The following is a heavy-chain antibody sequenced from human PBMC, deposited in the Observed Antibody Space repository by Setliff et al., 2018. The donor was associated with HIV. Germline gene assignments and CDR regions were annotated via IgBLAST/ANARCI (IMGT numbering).Heavy chain of an antibody. Sequence: LSLTCTVSSDSIRFYYWTWIRQPPGKGLEWIGNVYYTGSTNYNPSLKSRITISIDTSKSQSSLKLTSVAAADTAVYYCARGLYYYDTCGPPGGNNDAFDIWGQGTMVT. CDR2: VYYTGST. CDR3: ARGLYYYDTCGPPGGNNDAFDI. CDR1: SDSIRFYY. D-gene: IGHD3-22*01. J-gene: IGHJ3*02. V-gene: IGHV4-59*01.